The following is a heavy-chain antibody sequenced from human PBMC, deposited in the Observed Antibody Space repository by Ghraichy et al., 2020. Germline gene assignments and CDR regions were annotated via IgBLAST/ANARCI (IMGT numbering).Heavy chain of an antibody. V-gene: IGHV3-23*01. Sequence: GESLNISCAASGFTXXNXXMSWVXLXPGKGXEWVSSISFSGGNTDYPDSVKGRFTVSRDNSKSTLYLQMNSLRAEDTALYYCAKDRHYYDSGGFFYLDDWGXGXXXTVSS. D-gene: IGHD3-22*01. CDR2: ISFSGGNT. J-gene: IGHJ4*01. CDR1: GFTXXNXX. CDR3: AKDRHYYDSGGFFYLDD.